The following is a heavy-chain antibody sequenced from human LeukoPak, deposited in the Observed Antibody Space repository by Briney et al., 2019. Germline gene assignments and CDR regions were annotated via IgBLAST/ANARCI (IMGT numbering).Heavy chain of an antibody. CDR3: ARDDYSSLRSQGYSYYGMDV. J-gene: IGHJ6*02. D-gene: IGHD3-16*01. V-gene: IGHV4-4*07. Sequence: SETLSLSCTVSGGSISSYYWSWIRQPAGKGLEWIGRIYTSGSTNYNPSLKSRVTMSVDTSKNQFSLKLSSVTAADTAVYYCARDDYSSLRSQGYSYYGMDVWGQGTTVTVSS. CDR2: IYTSGST. CDR1: GGSISSYY.